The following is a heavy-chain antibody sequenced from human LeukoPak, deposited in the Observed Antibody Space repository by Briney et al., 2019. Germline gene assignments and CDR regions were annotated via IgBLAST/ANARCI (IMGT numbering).Heavy chain of an antibody. D-gene: IGHD3-10*01. CDR3: ARGLTIRD. CDR1: GGSFSGYY. J-gene: IGHJ4*02. CDR2: INHSGST. Sequence: SETLSLTCAVYGGSFSGYYWSWIRQPPGKGLEWIGEINHSGSTNYNPSLKSRVTISVDTSKNQFSLKLSSVTAADTAVYYCARGLTIRDWGRGTLVTVSS. V-gene: IGHV4-34*01.